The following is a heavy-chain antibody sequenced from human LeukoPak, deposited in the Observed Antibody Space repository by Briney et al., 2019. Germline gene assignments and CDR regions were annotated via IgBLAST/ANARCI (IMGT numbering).Heavy chain of an antibody. J-gene: IGHJ5*02. V-gene: IGHV4-39*07. CDR2: IHYSGNT. D-gene: IGHD6-19*01. CDR1: GGSISSSNYY. Sequence: SETLSLTCTVSGGSISSSNYYWGWIRQPPGKGLEWIASIHYSGNTYYNPSLKSRVTISVDTSKNQFSLKLSSVTAADTAVYYCARRGSGLNWFDPWGQGTLVTVSS. CDR3: ARRGSGLNWFDP.